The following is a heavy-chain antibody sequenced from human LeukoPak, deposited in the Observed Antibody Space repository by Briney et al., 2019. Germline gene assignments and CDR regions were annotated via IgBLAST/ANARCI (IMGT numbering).Heavy chain of an antibody. V-gene: IGHV4-34*01. Sequence: SETLSLTCAVYGKSFIGYYWSWIRQPPGKGLGWMGEINHSGSTNYNPSLKSRVTISVDTSKNQFSLKLSSVTAADTAVYYCASWEPPVDYWGQGTLVTVSS. D-gene: IGHD1-26*01. CDR2: INHSGST. CDR1: GKSFIGYY. J-gene: IGHJ4*02. CDR3: ASWEPPVDY.